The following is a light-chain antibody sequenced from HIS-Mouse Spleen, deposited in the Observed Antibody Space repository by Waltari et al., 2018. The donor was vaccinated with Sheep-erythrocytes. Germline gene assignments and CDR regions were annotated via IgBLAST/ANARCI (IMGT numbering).Light chain of an antibody. CDR3: CSYAGSYNHV. J-gene: IGLJ1*01. CDR2: DVS. Sequence: QSALTQPRSVSGSPGQSVTISCTGTSSDVGGYNYVSWYQQHPGKAPKLMIYDVSQRPAGVPDRFSGSKSGNTGSLTISGLQAEDEADYYCCSYAGSYNHVFATGTKVTVL. CDR1: SSDVGGYNY. V-gene: IGLV2-11*01.